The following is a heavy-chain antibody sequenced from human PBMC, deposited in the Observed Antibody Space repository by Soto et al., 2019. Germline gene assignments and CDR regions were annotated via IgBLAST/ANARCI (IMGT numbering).Heavy chain of an antibody. D-gene: IGHD5-18*01. V-gene: IGHV3-9*01. J-gene: IGHJ4*02. Sequence: EVQLVESGGGLVQPGRSLRLSCAASGFTFDDYAMHWVRQAPGKGLEWVSGISWNSGSIGYADSVKGRFTISRDNAKNSLYLQMNSLRAEDTALYYCAKSSRGYGYVVDFDYWGQGTLVTVSS. CDR2: ISWNSGSI. CDR1: GFTFDDYA. CDR3: AKSSRGYGYVVDFDY.